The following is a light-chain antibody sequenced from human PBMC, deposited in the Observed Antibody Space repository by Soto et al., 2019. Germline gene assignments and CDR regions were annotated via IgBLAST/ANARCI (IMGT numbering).Light chain of an antibody. V-gene: IGKV3D-15*01. J-gene: IGKJ2*01. CDR1: RPIAKK. Sequence: TQSPALLSVSPGETATLSCKASRPIAKKLAWYQQSPGQTPRLLIYGASTRASGVPDRFSGSGSGTDFTLTITSPQAEDFATYYCQQYYDWPPNTFGQGTKFDIK. CDR2: GAS. CDR3: QQYYDWPPNT.